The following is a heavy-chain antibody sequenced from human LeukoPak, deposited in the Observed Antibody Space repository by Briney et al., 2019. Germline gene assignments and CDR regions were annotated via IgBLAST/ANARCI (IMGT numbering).Heavy chain of an antibody. CDR1: GGTFSSYA. J-gene: IGHJ6*03. V-gene: IGHV1-69*05. Sequence: SVKVSCKASGGTFSSYAISWVRQAPGQGLEWMGGIIPIFGTANYAQKFQGRVTITTDEATSTAYMVLSSLRSEDTAVYYCAGGYIAARPLGGYYNNMDVWGKGTTVTVSS. CDR2: IIPIFGTA. D-gene: IGHD6-6*01. CDR3: AGGYIAARPLGGYYNNMDV.